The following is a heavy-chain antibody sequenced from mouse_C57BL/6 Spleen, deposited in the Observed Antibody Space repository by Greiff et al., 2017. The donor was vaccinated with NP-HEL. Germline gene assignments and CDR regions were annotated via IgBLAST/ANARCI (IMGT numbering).Heavy chain of an antibody. V-gene: IGHV5-17*01. D-gene: IGHD1-1*01. CDR1: GFTFSDYG. CDR2: ISSGSSTI. J-gene: IGHJ1*03. CDR3: ARMDYGSSLWYFDV. Sequence: EVKVVESGGGLVKPGGSLKLSCAASGFTFSDYGMHWVRQAPEKGLEWVAYISSGSSTIYYADTVKGRFTISRDNAKNTLFLQMTSLRSEDTAMYYCARMDYGSSLWYFDVWGTGTTVTVSS.